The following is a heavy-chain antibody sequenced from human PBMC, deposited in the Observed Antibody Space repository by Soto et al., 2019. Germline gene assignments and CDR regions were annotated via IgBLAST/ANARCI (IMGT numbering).Heavy chain of an antibody. CDR2: IPYDGSNK. V-gene: IGHV3-30*18. CDR3: AKDRDSSSWPMDV. J-gene: IGHJ6*03. Sequence: PGGSLRLSCAASGFPFSSYGMHWVRQAPGKGLEWVAVIPYDGSNKYYADSVKGRFTISRDNSKNTLYLQMNSLRAEDTAVYYCAKDRDSSSWPMDVWGKGTTVTVSS. CDR1: GFPFSSYG. D-gene: IGHD6-13*01.